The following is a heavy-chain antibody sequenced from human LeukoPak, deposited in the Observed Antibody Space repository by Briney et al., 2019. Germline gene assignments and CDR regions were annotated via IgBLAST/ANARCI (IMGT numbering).Heavy chain of an antibody. Sequence: SETLSLTCTVSGGFISSYYWSWIRQPAGKGLEWIGRIYTSGSTNYNPSLKSRVTMSVDTSKNQFSLKLSSVTAADTAVYYCASQPWYYDFWSGYYNSYYYYYMDVWGKGTTVTVSS. CDR1: GGFISSYY. D-gene: IGHD3-3*01. CDR2: IYTSGST. CDR3: ASQPWYYDFWSGYYNSYYYYYMDV. J-gene: IGHJ6*03. V-gene: IGHV4-4*07.